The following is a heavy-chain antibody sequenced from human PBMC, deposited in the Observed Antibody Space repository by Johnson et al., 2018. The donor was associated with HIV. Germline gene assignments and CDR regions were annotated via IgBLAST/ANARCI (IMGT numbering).Heavy chain of an antibody. CDR3: ARWEGSSSWQRVCGAFDI. Sequence: VQLVESGGGVVQPGRSLRLSCAASGFTFSDYYMNWIRQAPGKGLEWVAFIRYDGSSQYFADSVKGRFTISRDNSKNTLYLQMNSLRAEDTAVYYCARWEGSSSWQRVCGAFDIWGQGTMVTVSS. D-gene: IGHD6-13*01. V-gene: IGHV3-33*08. CDR1: GFTFSDYY. CDR2: IRYDGSSQ. J-gene: IGHJ3*02.